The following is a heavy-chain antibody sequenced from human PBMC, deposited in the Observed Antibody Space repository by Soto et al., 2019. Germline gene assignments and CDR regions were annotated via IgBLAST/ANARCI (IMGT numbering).Heavy chain of an antibody. CDR1: GYSFTSFW. V-gene: IGHV5-51*03. J-gene: IGHJ4*02. D-gene: IGHD3-16*01. Sequence: EVQLVQSGAEVKKPGESLKISCKGSGYSFTSFWIGWVRQMPGKGLEWMGIIYPGDSDTRYSPSFEGQVTISADRSISTAYLQWSSRKASDSAMYYCARPITSGGYYFDYWGQGTLVTVSS. CDR2: IYPGDSDT. CDR3: ARPITSGGYYFDY.